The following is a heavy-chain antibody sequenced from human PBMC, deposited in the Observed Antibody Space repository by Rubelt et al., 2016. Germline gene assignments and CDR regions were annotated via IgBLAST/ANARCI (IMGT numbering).Heavy chain of an antibody. D-gene: IGHD2-15*01. CDR3: ARDRDSGGSCYDY. CDR2: IIPILGIA. J-gene: IGHJ4*02. CDR1: GGTFSSYA. V-gene: IGHV1-69*09. Sequence: QVQLVQSGAEVKKPGSSVKVSCKASGGTFSSYAISWVRQAPGQGLEWMGRIIPILGIANYAQKLQGRVTITADKSTSTAYMELSSLRSEDTAVYYCARDRDSGGSCYDYWGQGTLVTVSS.